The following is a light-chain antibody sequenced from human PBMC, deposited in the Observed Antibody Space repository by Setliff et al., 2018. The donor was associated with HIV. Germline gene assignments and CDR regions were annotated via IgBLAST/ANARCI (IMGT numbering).Light chain of an antibody. V-gene: IGLV2-11*01. CDR2: DVT. CDR1: SSDVGGYDY. CDR3: CSYAGTKNFV. J-gene: IGLJ1*01. Sequence: QSALTQPRSVSGSPGQSVTISRSGTSSDVGGYDYVSWYQQHPGKAPKLIIYDVTKRPAGVPDRFSGSKSGNTASLTISGLQGDDEADYYCCSYAGTKNFVFGIGTKVTVL.